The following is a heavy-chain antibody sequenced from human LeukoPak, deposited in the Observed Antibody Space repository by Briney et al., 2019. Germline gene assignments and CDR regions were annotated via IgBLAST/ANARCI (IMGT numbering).Heavy chain of an antibody. Sequence: SETLSLTCTVSGGSISSYYWSWIRQPPGKGLEWIGYIYYSGSTNYNPSLKSRVTISVDTSKNQFSLKLSSVTAADTAVYYCASSKGYGSGSYPINYWGQGTLVTVSS. D-gene: IGHD3-10*01. V-gene: IGHV4-59*08. J-gene: IGHJ4*02. CDR1: GGSISSYY. CDR2: IYYSGST. CDR3: ASSKGYGSGSYPINY.